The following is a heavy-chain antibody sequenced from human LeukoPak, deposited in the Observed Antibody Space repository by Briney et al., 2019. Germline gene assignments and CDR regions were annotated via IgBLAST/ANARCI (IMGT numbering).Heavy chain of an antibody. D-gene: IGHD3-16*01. CDR2: ISTSGSPV. V-gene: IGHV3-11*04. CDR3: ASSLIGFGGSDY. J-gene: IGHJ4*02. Sequence: EPGGSLRLSCAASGLTFSDYYMSWIRQAPGKGLEWVSYISTSGSPVYYADSVKGRFTISRDNARNSLYLQMNSLRAEDTAVYYCASSLIGFGGSDYWGQGTLVTVSS. CDR1: GLTFSDYY.